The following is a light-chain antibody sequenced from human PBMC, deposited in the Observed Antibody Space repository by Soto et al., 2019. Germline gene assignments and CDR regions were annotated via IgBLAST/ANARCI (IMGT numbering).Light chain of an antibody. CDR2: DAS. CDR3: QQYNSYSGT. CDR1: QSISSW. J-gene: IGKJ1*01. Sequence: DIRRTEAPASMSASVGDTVTITCRASQSISSWLAWYQQKPGKAPKLLIYDASSLESGVPSRFSGSGSGTEFTLTISSLQPDDFATYYCQQYNSYSGTFGQGTKVDI. V-gene: IGKV1-5*01.